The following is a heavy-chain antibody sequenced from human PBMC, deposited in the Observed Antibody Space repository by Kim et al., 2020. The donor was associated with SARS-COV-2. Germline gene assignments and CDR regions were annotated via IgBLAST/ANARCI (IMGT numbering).Heavy chain of an antibody. CDR3: TRVPGYSSSWWDAFDI. CDR1: GFTFSGSA. J-gene: IGHJ3*02. V-gene: IGHV3-73*01. D-gene: IGHD6-13*01. Sequence: GGSLRLSCAASGFTFSGSAMHWVRQASGKGLEWIGRIRSKANNYATAYAASVKGRFTISRDDSKNTAYLQMNSLKTEDTAVYYCTRVPGYSSSWWDAFDIWGQGTKVTVSS. CDR2: IRSKANNYAT.